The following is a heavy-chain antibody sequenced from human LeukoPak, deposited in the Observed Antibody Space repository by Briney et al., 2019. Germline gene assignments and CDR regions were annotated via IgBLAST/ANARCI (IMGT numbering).Heavy chain of an antibody. J-gene: IGHJ4*02. V-gene: IGHV3-30-3*01. Sequence: GRSLRLSCAASGFNFNSYAVHWVRQAPGKGLEWVAVISYDGSINFYAASVKGRFTISRDNSKNTLYLQMNSLRAGDSALYFCARDRRYCGGGSCYFDYFFDYWGQGTLVIVSS. CDR3: ARDRRYCGGGSCYFDYFFDY. CDR2: ISYDGSIN. D-gene: IGHD2-15*01. CDR1: GFNFNSYA.